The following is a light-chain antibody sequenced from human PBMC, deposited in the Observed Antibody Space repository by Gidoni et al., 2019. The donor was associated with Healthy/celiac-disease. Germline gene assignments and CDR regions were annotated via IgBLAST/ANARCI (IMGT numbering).Light chain of an antibody. CDR1: SSDVGSYNL. J-gene: IGLJ2*01. CDR3: CSYAGSSTPV. Sequence: GQSITISCTGTSSDVGSYNLVSWYQQHTGKAPKLMIYEGSKRPSGVSNRFSGSKSGNTASLTISGLQAEDEADYYCCSYAGSSTPVFGGGTKLTVL. V-gene: IGLV2-23*01. CDR2: EGS.